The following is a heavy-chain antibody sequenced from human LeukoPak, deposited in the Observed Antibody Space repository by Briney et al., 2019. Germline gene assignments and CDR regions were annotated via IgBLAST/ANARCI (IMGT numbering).Heavy chain of an antibody. CDR2: IIYGGRT. Sequence: SETLSLTCRVSGASVSSVSDYWGWFRQSPGEGMEWIGSIIYGGRTYYNPSLKSRVTMSVDTSKNQFSLKMRSVTAADTAVYYCARHDYDSIGSYWGYYFDYWGQGTLVTVSS. V-gene: IGHV4-39*01. CDR1: GASVSSVSDY. J-gene: IGHJ4*02. CDR3: ARHDYDSIGSYWGYYFDY. D-gene: IGHD3-22*01.